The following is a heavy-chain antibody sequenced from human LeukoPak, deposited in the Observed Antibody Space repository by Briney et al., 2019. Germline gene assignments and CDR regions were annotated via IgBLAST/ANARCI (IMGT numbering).Heavy chain of an antibody. Sequence: SETLSLTCTVSGDSISDHHWSWIRQPPGKGLEWIGYILYTGTTNYNPSLQSRVTISVDTSRNQFSLKLSSVTAADTAVYYCAMYTTGRGGHGYWGQGTLITVSA. CDR1: GDSISDHH. CDR2: ILYTGTT. J-gene: IGHJ4*02. CDR3: AMYTTGRGGHGY. D-gene: IGHD2/OR15-2a*01. V-gene: IGHV4-59*11.